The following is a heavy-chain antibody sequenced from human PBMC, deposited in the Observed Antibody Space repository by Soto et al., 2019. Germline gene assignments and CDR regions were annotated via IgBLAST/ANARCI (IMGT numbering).Heavy chain of an antibody. CDR1: GYSFSDDF. CDR2: INPKSGGT. J-gene: IGHJ4*02. CDR3: TKESSSGWSPFDS. D-gene: IGHD6-19*01. V-gene: IGHV1-2*02. Sequence: ASVKVSCKASGYSFSDDFIHWVRQAPGQGLEWMGWINPKSGGTNYAQTFQGRVTLTRDTSITTAYMEVNGLRSDDTAIYYCTKESSSGWSPFDSWGQGALVTVSS.